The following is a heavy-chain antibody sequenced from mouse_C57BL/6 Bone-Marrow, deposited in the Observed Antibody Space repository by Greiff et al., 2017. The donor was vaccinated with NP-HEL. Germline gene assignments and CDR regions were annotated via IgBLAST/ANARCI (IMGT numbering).Heavy chain of an antibody. V-gene: IGHV5-6*01. CDR2: ISSGGSYT. CDR3: ARHRARYFDV. CDR1: GFTFSSYG. Sequence: EVQGVESGGDLVKPGGSLKLSCAASGFTFSSYGMSWVRQTPDKRLEWVATISSGGSYTYYPDSVKGRFTISRDNATNTLYLQMSSLKSEDTAMYYCARHRARYFDVWGTGTTVTVSS. J-gene: IGHJ1*03.